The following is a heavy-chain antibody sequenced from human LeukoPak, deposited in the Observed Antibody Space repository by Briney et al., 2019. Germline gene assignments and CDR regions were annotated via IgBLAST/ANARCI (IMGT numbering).Heavy chain of an antibody. D-gene: IGHD6-19*01. V-gene: IGHV7-4-1*02. CDR2: INTNTGNP. CDR1: GYTFTSYA. CDR3: ARGTVAGIRWFDY. J-gene: IGHJ4*02. Sequence: ASVTVSCKASGYTFTSYALNWVRQAPGQGLGWMAWINTNTGNPTYAQGFTGRFVFSLDTSVTTAYLQISSLKAEDTAVYYCARGTVAGIRWFDYWGQGTLVTVSS.